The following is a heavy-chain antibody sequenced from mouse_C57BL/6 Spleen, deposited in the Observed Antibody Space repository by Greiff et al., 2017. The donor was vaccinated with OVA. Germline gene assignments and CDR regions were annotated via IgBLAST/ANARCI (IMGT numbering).Heavy chain of an antibody. V-gene: IGHV5-4*01. CDR1: GFTFSSYA. CDR3: ARDLFSAWFAY. Sequence: EVQLQQSGGGLVKPGGSLKLSCAASGFTFSSYAMSWVRQTPEKRLEWVATISDGGSYTYYPDNVKGRFTISRDNAKNNLYLQMSHLKSEDTAMYYCARDLFSAWFAYWGQGTLVTVSA. CDR2: ISDGGSYT. J-gene: IGHJ3*01.